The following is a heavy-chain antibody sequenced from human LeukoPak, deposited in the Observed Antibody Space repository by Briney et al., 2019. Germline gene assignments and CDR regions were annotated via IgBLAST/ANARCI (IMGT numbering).Heavy chain of an antibody. CDR3: ARWAPLAYYEGFDP. V-gene: IGHV3-74*01. CDR2: INSDGSST. Sequence: GGSLRLSCAASGFTFSSYWMHWVRQAPGKGLVWVSRINSDGSSTSYADSVKRRFTISRDNAKNTLYLQMNSLRAEDTAVYYCARWAPLAYYEGFDPWGQGTLVTVSS. J-gene: IGHJ5*02. CDR1: GFTFSSYW. D-gene: IGHD3-22*01.